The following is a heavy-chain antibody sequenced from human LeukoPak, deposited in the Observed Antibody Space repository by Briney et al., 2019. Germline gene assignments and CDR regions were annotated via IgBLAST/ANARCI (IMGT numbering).Heavy chain of an antibody. V-gene: IGHV3-11*04. CDR2: ISSSGSTI. CDR1: GFTFSDYY. Sequence: GGSLRLSCAASGFTFSDYYMSWIRQAPGKGLEWVSYISSSGSTIYYADSVKGRFTISRDNAKNSLYLQMNSLRAEDTAVYYCARPYCSGGSCHIVADYWGQGTLVTVSS. CDR3: ARPYCSGGSCHIVADY. J-gene: IGHJ4*02. D-gene: IGHD2-15*01.